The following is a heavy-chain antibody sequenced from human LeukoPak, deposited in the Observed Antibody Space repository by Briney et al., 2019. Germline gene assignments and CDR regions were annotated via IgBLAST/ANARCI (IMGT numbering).Heavy chain of an antibody. CDR1: GGSISSYY. V-gene: IGHV4-59*08. J-gene: IGHJ6*02. CDR3: ARHGSSWYLYGMDV. D-gene: IGHD6-13*01. Sequence: PSETLSLTCTVSGGSISSYYWSWIRQPPGKGLEWIGYIYYSGSTNYNPSLKSRVTISVDTSKNQFSLKLSSVTAADTAVYYCARHGSSWYLYGMDVWGQGTTVTVSS. CDR2: IYYSGST.